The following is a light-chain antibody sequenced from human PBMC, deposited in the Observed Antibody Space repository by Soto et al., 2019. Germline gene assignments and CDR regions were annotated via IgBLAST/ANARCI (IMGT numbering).Light chain of an antibody. CDR2: DVT. Sequence: QSALTQPRSVSGSPGQSVTISCTGTSSDVGRYTYVSWYQQHPGKAPQLIIRDVTERPSGVPDRFSGSKSGNTASLTISGLQAEDDADYYCCSDAGGHTYGFDTGTKVTVL. V-gene: IGLV2-11*01. J-gene: IGLJ1*01. CDR1: SSDVGRYTY. CDR3: CSDAGGHTYG.